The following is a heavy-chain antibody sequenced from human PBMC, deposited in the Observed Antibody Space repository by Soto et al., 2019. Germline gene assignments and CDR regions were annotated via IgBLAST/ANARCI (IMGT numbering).Heavy chain of an antibody. CDR1: GYTFTSYG. CDR2: ISAYNGNT. J-gene: IGHJ5*02. Sequence: ASVKVSCKASGYTFTSYGISWVRQAPGQGLEWMGWISAYNGNTNYAQKLQGRVTMTTDTSTSTAYMELRSLRSDDTAVYYCARVRWDDILTLGWFDPWGQGTLVTVSS. CDR3: ARVRWDDILTLGWFDP. V-gene: IGHV1-18*01. D-gene: IGHD3-9*01.